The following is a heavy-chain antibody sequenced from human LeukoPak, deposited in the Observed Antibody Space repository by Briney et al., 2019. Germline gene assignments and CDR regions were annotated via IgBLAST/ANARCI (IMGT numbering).Heavy chain of an antibody. CDR3: ARGHFGVVLDY. J-gene: IGHJ4*02. Sequence: GGSLRLSCAGSGFTFSSYSMIWVRQAPGEGLEWVASIRGDSTETRHAGSVMGRFTISRDNAKKSLYLQMNSLRAEDTAVYYCARGHFGVVLDYWGQGTLVTVSS. CDR2: IRGDSTET. CDR1: GFTFSSYS. V-gene: IGHV3-21*01. D-gene: IGHD3-3*01.